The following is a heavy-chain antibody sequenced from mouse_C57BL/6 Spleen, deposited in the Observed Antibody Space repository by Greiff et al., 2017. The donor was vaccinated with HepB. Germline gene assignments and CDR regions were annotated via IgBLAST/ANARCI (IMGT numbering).Heavy chain of an antibody. CDR1: GYAFSSSW. J-gene: IGHJ3*01. D-gene: IGHD1-2*01. CDR2: IYPGDGDT. Sequence: VQLQQSGPELVKPGASVKISCKASGYAFSSSWMNWVKQRPGKGLEWIGRIYPGDGDTNYNGKFKGKATLTADKSSSTAYMQLSSLTSEDSAVYFCAREGTTTALRAWFAYWGQGTLVTVSA. V-gene: IGHV1-82*01. CDR3: AREGTTTALRAWFAY.